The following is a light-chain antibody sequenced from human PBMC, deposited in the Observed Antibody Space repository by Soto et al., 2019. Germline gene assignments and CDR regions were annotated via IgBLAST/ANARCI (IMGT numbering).Light chain of an antibody. J-gene: IGLJ2*01. CDR1: SSDVGAYNY. CDR3: SSYTDSSTVL. Sequence: QSALTQPASVSGSPGQSITISCTGTSSDVGAYNYVSWYQHHPGKAPKLIIYEVVYRPSGVSNRFSASKSDNTAFLTISGLQAEDEAYYYCSSYTDSSTVLFGGGTKLTVL. V-gene: IGLV2-14*01. CDR2: EVV.